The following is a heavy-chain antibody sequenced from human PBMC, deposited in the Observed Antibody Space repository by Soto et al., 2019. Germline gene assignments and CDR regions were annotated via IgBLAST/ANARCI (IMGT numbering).Heavy chain of an antibody. CDR2: IYTSGST. Sequence: SETLSLTCTVSGGSISSYYWSWIRQPAGKGLEWIGRIYTSGSTNYNPSLKSRVTMSVDTSKNQFSLKLSSVTAADTAVYYCARGGSSTSSHWVNWFDPWGQGTLVTVSS. J-gene: IGHJ5*02. D-gene: IGHD2-2*01. CDR3: ARGGSSTSSHWVNWFDP. V-gene: IGHV4-4*07. CDR1: GGSISSYY.